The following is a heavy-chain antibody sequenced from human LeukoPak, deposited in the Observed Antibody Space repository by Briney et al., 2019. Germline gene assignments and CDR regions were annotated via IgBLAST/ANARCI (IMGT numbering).Heavy chain of an antibody. CDR3: AGVVVLDAFDI. Sequence: PPKTRSLTWLVSGYSISSGYYWGWIRQPPGKGLEWIGSIYHSGSTYYNPSLKRRVNISVDTSKNQFCLRLSSVTAADTAVYYCAGVVVLDAFDIWGQGTMVTVSS. CDR2: IYHSGST. J-gene: IGHJ3*02. CDR1: GYSISSGYY. D-gene: IGHD3-22*01. V-gene: IGHV4-38-2*02.